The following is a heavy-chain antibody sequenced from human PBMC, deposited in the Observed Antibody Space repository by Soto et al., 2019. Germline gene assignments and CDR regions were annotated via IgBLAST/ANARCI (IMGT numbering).Heavy chain of an antibody. CDR1: GYTFTGYY. CDR2: INPNSGGT. V-gene: IGHV1-2*02. D-gene: IGHD3-9*01. Sequence: ALGKVSCKASGYTFTGYYMHWVRQAPGQGLEWMGWINPNSGGTNYAQKFQGRVTMTRDTSISTAYMELSRLRSDDTAVYYCASDQVLTCYYFSNWFDPWGQGTMVTVSS. J-gene: IGHJ5*02. CDR3: ASDQVLTCYYFSNWFDP.